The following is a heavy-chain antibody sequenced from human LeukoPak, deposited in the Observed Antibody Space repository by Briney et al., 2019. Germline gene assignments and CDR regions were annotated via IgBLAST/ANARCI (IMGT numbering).Heavy chain of an antibody. J-gene: IGHJ4*02. CDR3: ARDLGGSTGIYYFDY. Sequence: SETLSLTCTVSGGSISGYYWSWIRQPPGKGLEWIGYIYYSGSTSYNPSLKSRVTISVDTSKNQFSLKLSSVTAADTAVYYCARDLGGSTGIYYFDYWGQGTLVTVSS. V-gene: IGHV4-59*12. CDR1: GGSISGYY. D-gene: IGHD2-15*01. CDR2: IYYSGST.